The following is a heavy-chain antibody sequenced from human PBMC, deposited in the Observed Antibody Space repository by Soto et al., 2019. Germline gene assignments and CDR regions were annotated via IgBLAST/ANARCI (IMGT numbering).Heavy chain of an antibody. CDR1: VGSISSGDYY. Sequence: SETLSLTCTVSVGSISSGDYYWSWIRQPPGKGLEWIGYIYYSGSTYYNPSLKSRVTISVDTSKNQFSLKLSSVTAADTAVYYCAREFHLRRAFSGSGYVCDSWGQETLVPVSS. CDR2: IYYSGST. V-gene: IGHV4-30-4*01. J-gene: IGHJ4*02. CDR3: AREFHLRRAFSGSGYVCDS. D-gene: IGHD6-13*01.